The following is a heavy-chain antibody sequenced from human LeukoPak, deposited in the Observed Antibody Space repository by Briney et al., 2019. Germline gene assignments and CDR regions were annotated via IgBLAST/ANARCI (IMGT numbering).Heavy chain of an antibody. J-gene: IGHJ6*04. Sequence: PGGSLRLSCAASGFTFSSYAMHWVRQAPGKGLEWVAVISYDGSNKYYADSVKGRFTISRDNSKNTLYLQMNSLRAEDTAVYYCARDKLLMVYAIPYYYYGMDVWGKGTTVTVSS. CDR1: GFTFSSYA. V-gene: IGHV3-30-3*01. CDR2: ISYDGSNK. D-gene: IGHD2-8*01. CDR3: ARDKLLMVYAIPYYYYGMDV.